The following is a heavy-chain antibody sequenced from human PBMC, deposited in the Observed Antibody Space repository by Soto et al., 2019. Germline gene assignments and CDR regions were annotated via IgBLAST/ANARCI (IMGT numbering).Heavy chain of an antibody. J-gene: IGHJ4*02. CDR1: GFTFSSYS. CDR2: ISSSSSTI. D-gene: IGHD3-22*01. Sequence: PGGSLRLSCAASGFTFSSYSMNWVRQAPGKGLEWASYISSSSSTIYYADSVKGRFTISRDNAKNSLYLQMNSLRAEDTAVYYCARDYYDSSGYYALFDYWGQGT. CDR3: ARDYYDSSGYYALFDY. V-gene: IGHV3-48*01.